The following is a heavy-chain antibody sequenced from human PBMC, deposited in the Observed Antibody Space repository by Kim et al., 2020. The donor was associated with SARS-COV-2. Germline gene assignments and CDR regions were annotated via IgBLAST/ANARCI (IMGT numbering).Heavy chain of an antibody. J-gene: IGHJ6*02. D-gene: IGHD5-12*01. CDR2: IHHSGAT. V-gene: IGHV4-4*02. CDR1: GGTMNNNNW. Sequence: SETLSLTCGVSGGTMNNNNWWTWVRQSPEKGLEWIGEIHHSGATNYNPSLKSRVAISADKSKNQCSLDVRSVTAADTAVYFCARRPRYSGSDHFYYGMDVWGQGTTVTVS. CDR3: ARRPRYSGSDHFYYGMDV.